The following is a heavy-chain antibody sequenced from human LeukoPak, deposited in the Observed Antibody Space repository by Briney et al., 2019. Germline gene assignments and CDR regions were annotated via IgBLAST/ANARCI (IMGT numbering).Heavy chain of an antibody. D-gene: IGHD2-21*01. CDR3: ARDRDWNKYFDY. CDR1: GFAFSKYG. V-gene: IGHV3-30*02. CDR2: IRSDGSET. Sequence: GGSLRLSCAASGFAFSKYGMHWVRQAPGKGLEWVAFIRSDGSETYYADSVRGRFALSRDSSKTTLFLQMNSLRLEDTAVYYCARDRDWNKYFDYWGQGTLVAV. J-gene: IGHJ4*02.